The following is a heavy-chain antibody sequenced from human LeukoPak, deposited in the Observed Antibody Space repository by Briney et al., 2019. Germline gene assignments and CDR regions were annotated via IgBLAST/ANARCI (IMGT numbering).Heavy chain of an antibody. Sequence: ASVKVSCKASGYTFTGYYMHWVRQAPGQGLEWMGRINPNSGGTNYAQKFRGRVTMTRDTSISTAYMELSRLRSDDTAVYYCARDRLIVGAYFDYWGQGTLVTVSS. CDR2: INPNSGGT. D-gene: IGHD1-26*01. CDR3: ARDRLIVGAYFDY. CDR1: GYTFTGYY. V-gene: IGHV1-2*06. J-gene: IGHJ4*02.